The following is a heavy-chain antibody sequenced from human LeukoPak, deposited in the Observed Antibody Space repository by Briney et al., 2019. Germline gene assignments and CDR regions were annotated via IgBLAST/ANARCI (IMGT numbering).Heavy chain of an antibody. CDR2: IYYSGST. J-gene: IGHJ4*02. CDR3: ASHPAGVATVLDY. V-gene: IGHV4-59*08. CDR1: GGSISSYY. D-gene: IGHD5-12*01. Sequence: PSETLSLTCTVSGGSISSYYWSWIRQPPGKGLEWIGYIYYSGSTNYNPSLKSRVTISVDTSKNQFSLKLSSVTAADTAVYYCASHPAGVATVLDYWGQGTLVTVSS.